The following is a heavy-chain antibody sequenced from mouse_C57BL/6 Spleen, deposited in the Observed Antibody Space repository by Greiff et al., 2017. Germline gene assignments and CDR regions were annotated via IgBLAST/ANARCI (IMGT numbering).Heavy chain of an antibody. Sequence: HVQLQPPWAELVQPGASVKMSCTASGYTFTSYWITWVKQRPGQGLEWIGDICPGGGSTNYNEKFKSKATLPVDTSSSTAYMHLSSLPSEDSAVYYCARRGRNSSGFAWFAYWGQGTLVTVSA. CDR3: ARRGRNSSGFAWFAY. CDR1: GYTFTSYW. V-gene: IGHV1-55*01. D-gene: IGHD3-2*02. J-gene: IGHJ3*01. CDR2: ICPGGGST.